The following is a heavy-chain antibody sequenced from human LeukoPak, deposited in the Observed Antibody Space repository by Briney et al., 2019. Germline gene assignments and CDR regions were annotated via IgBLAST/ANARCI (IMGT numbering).Heavy chain of an antibody. J-gene: IGHJ4*02. CDR3: AKVQTYYYDSSGYYDFFY. Sequence: PGGSLRLSCAASGFTFSSYAVSWVRQAPGKGLEWVSAISGSGGSTYYADSVKGRFTISRDNSKNTLYLQMNSLRAEDTAVYYCAKVQTYYYDSSGYYDFFYWGQGTLVTVSS. V-gene: IGHV3-23*01. CDR1: GFTFSSYA. CDR2: ISGSGGST. D-gene: IGHD3-22*01.